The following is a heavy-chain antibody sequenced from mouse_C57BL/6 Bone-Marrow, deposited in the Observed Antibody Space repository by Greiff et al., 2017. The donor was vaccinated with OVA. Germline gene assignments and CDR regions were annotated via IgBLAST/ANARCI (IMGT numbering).Heavy chain of an antibody. D-gene: IGHD1-2*01. CDR2: ISSGGSYT. CDR3: ARQITTALFDY. J-gene: IGHJ2*01. Sequence: EVQLQESGGDLVKPGGSLKLSCAASGFTFSSYGMSWVRPTPDKRLEWVATISSGGSYTYYPDSVKGRFTISRDNAKNTLYLQMSSLKSEDTAMYYCARQITTALFDYWGQGTTLTVSS. CDR1: GFTFSSYG. V-gene: IGHV5-6*01.